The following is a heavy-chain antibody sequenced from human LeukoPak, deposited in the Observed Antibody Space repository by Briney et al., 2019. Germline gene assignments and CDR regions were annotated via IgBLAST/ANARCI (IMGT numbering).Heavy chain of an antibody. D-gene: IGHD6-6*01. CDR2: THCNDDR. V-gene: IGHV2-5*01. J-gene: IGHJ5*02. CDR1: WFSLSTSGAG. CDR3: AHSPRLVHDWFDP. Sequence: SAPTLVKPTPTLTVTCIFSWFSLSTSGAGVGLIRQPTVMAMEWLALTHCNDDRRSSPFLNIRLPIQKDTSQNQVVRTMSGMDPVYTATYYCAHSPRLVHDWFDPWGQGTLVTVSS.